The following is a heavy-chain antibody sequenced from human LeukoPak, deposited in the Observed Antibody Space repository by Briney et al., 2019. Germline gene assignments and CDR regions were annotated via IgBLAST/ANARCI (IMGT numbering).Heavy chain of an antibody. V-gene: IGHV3-53*01. D-gene: IGHD6-13*01. Sequence: GGFLRLSCAASGFTVSSNYMSWVRQAPGKGLEWVSIIYSGGNTYYADSVKGRFTISRDNSKNTLYLQMNSLRAEDTAVYYCARRFSSSWFLDYWGQGTLVTVSS. J-gene: IGHJ4*02. CDR2: IYSGGNT. CDR3: ARRFSSSWFLDY. CDR1: GFTVSSNY.